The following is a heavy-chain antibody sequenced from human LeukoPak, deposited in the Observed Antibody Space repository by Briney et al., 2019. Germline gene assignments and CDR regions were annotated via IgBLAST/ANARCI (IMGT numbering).Heavy chain of an antibody. Sequence: GGSLRLSCADSGFTFSNYNMNWVRQAPGKAMEWVSSITSSGTYTFYADSVKGRFIISRDNAKNSLYLQMDSLGPADTAVYYCARDPYSGNYGTYYYYMDVWGKGTTVTVSS. CDR3: ARDPYSGNYGTYYYYMDV. V-gene: IGHV3-21*01. D-gene: IGHD1-26*01. CDR2: ITSSGTYT. J-gene: IGHJ6*03. CDR1: GFTFSNYN.